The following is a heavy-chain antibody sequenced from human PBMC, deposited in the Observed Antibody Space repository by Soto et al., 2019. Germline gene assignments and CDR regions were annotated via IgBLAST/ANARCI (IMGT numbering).Heavy chain of an antibody. V-gene: IGHV3-30*07. Sequence: RGSLRLSCAASGFTFSKFDFHLVRHAPFKWLQWLAVTSFDGNKNYYSASVKGRFTISRDNSNNTLHLQMNNLRGDDTAVYFCAREGGVLTVIGHYYYGMDVWGQGTAVTVSS. J-gene: IGHJ6*02. CDR3: AREGGVLTVIGHYYYGMDV. D-gene: IGHD3-16*01. CDR1: GFTFSKFD. CDR2: TSFDGNKN.